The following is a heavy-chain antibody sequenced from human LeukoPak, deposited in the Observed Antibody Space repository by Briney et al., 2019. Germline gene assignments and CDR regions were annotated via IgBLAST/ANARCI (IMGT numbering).Heavy chain of an antibody. CDR3: ARGGYDSSGYYYY. V-gene: IGHV4-34*01. CDR2: INHSGST. Sequence: SETLSLTCAVYGGSFSGYYWSWIRQPPGKGLEWIGEINHSGSTDYNPSLKSRVTISVDTSKNQFSLKLSSVSAADTAVYYCARGGYDSSGYYYYWGQGTLVTVSS. CDR1: GGSFSGYY. D-gene: IGHD3-22*01. J-gene: IGHJ4*02.